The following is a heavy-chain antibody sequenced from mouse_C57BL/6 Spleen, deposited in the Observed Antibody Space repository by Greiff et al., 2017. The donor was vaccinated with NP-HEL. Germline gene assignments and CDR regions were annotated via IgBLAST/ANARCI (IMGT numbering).Heavy chain of an antibody. V-gene: IGHV5-17*01. CDR3: ASLLWFAY. D-gene: IGHD2-10*01. CDR1: GFTFSEYG. Sequence: EVHLVESGGGLVKPGGSLKLSCAASGFTFSEYGMHWVRQAPEKGLEWVAYISSGSSTIYYADTVKGRFTISRDNAKNTLFLQMTSLRSEDTAMYYCASLLWFAYWGQVTLVTVSA. CDR2: ISSGSSTI. J-gene: IGHJ3*01.